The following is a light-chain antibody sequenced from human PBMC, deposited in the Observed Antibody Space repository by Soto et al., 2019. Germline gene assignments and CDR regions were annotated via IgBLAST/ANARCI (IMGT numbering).Light chain of an antibody. CDR1: QSVNSN. J-gene: IGKJ4*01. V-gene: IGKV3-15*01. CDR2: DAS. Sequence: EIVMTQSPATLSVSPGERATLSCRASQSVNSNLAWYRQKPGQAPRLLISDASTRDSGVPARFSGSGSGTEFTLTISSLQSEDSGIYYCQQYNSYPPLTFGGGTKVEIK. CDR3: QQYNSYPPLT.